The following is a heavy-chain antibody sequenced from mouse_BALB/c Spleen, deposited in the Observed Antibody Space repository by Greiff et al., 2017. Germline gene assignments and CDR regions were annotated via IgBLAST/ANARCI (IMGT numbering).Heavy chain of an antibody. D-gene: IGHD2-10*02. V-gene: IGHV5-17*02. Sequence: EVKLMESGGGLVQPGGSRKLSCAASGFTFSSFGMHWVRQAPEKGLEWVAYISSGSSTIYYADTVKGRFTISRDNPKNTLFLQMTSLRSEDTAMYYCARSQYGNPREYAMDYWGQGTSVTVSS. CDR3: ARSQYGNPREYAMDY. J-gene: IGHJ4*01. CDR2: ISSGSSTI. CDR1: GFTFSSFG.